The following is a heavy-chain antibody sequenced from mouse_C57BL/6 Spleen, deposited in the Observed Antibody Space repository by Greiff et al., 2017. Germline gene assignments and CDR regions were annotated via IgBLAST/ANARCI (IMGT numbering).Heavy chain of an antibody. V-gene: IGHV1-52*01. Sequence: VQLQQPGAELVRPGSSVKLSCKASGYTFTSYWMHWVKQRPIQGLEWIGNIDPSDSETHYNQKFKDKATLTVDKSSSTAYMQLSSLTSEDSAVYYCAREDITTVVPFDYWGQGTTLTVSS. CDR2: IDPSDSET. J-gene: IGHJ2*01. D-gene: IGHD1-1*01. CDR3: AREDITTVVPFDY. CDR1: GYTFTSYW.